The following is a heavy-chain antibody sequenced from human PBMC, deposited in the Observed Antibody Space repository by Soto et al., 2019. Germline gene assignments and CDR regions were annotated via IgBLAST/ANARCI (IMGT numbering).Heavy chain of an antibody. V-gene: IGHV3-9*01. CDR3: ARGRARAFGMDV. CDR2: ISWNSLSM. D-gene: IGHD3-16*01. J-gene: IGHJ6*02. CDR1: GFDFPDYA. Sequence: GGSLRLSCATAGFDFPDYAMYWVRQMPGKGREWVSSISWNSLSMVYTDSVKGRFTISRDNAQNILYLQMTSLRPEDTAFYSCARGRARAFGMDVWGQRTTVTVSS.